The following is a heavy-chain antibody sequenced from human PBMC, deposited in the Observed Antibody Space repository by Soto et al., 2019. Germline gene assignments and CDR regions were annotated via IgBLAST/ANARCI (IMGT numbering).Heavy chain of an antibody. Sequence: PSETLSLTCVVSRASVNSGGYSWSWIRQPPGKALEWIGYIFDSESTYYNPSLKSRVTISVQRSKNQFSLTLDSVTAADTAVYYCARERRYCSGDTCSDGLDVWGQGITVTAP. CDR3: ARERRYCSGDTCSDGLDV. J-gene: IGHJ6*02. D-gene: IGHD2-15*01. V-gene: IGHV4-30-2*01. CDR1: RASVNSGGYS. CDR2: IFDSEST.